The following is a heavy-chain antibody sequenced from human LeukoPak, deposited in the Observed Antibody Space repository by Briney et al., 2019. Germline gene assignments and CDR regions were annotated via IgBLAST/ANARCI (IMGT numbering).Heavy chain of an antibody. CDR2: IYPGESDT. CDR1: GYSFTSYW. V-gene: IGHV5-51*01. J-gene: IGHJ6*03. CDR3: ARTYYYDSSGYLGRDYYYYMDV. D-gene: IGHD3-22*01. Sequence: GESLKISFKGSGYSFTSYWIGWVRPMPGKGLEWMGIIYPGESDTRYSPSFQRQVTISDDKYISTAYLQWSSLKASDTAMYYCARTYYYDSSGYLGRDYYYYMDVWGKGTTVTVSS.